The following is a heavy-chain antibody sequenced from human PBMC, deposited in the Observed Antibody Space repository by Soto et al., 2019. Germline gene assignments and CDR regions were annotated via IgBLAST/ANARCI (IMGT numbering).Heavy chain of an antibody. CDR2: ISGRGGST. J-gene: IGHJ5*02. Sequence: EVQLLESGGGLVQPGGSLRLSCAASGVTFSNYAMSWVRQAPGKGLEWVSAISGRGGSTYYADSVKGRFTISRDNSTNTLYLQMNSLRAEDTAVYYCANEEVIAVAGYNWFDPWGQGTLVTVSS. CDR1: GVTFSNYA. D-gene: IGHD6-19*01. V-gene: IGHV3-23*01. CDR3: ANEEVIAVAGYNWFDP.